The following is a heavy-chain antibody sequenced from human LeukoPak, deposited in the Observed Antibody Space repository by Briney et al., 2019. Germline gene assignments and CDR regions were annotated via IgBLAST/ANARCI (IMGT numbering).Heavy chain of an antibody. CDR3: ARENGGVVVLAANFRIQLWSGNDAFDI. J-gene: IGHJ3*02. CDR2: ISAYNGNT. D-gene: IGHD2-2*01. Sequence: ASVKVSCKASGSTFTSYGISWVRQAPGQGLEWMGWISAYNGNTNYAQKLQGRVTMTTDTSTSTAYMELRSLRSDDTAVYYCARENGGVVVLAANFRIQLWSGNDAFDIWGQGTMVTVSS. CDR1: GSTFTSYG. V-gene: IGHV1-18*01.